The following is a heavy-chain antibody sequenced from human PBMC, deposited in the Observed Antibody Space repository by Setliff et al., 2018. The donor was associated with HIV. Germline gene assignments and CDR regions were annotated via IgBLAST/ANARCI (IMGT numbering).Heavy chain of an antibody. CDR1: GFTFDDYG. CDR2: INWNGGTTI. V-gene: IGHV3-20*04. Sequence: PGGSLRLSCAASGFTFDDYGMSWVRQAPGKGLEWVSGINWNGGTTIYYADSVKGRFTISRDNAKNSLYLQMNSLRAEDTAVYYCARPNYYDSSGSFDYWGQGTLVTVSS. D-gene: IGHD3-22*01. J-gene: IGHJ4*02. CDR3: ARPNYYDSSGSFDY.